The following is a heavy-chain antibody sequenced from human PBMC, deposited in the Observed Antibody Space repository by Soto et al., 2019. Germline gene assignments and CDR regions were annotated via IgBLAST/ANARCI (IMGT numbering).Heavy chain of an antibody. J-gene: IGHJ5*02. CDR3: ATDPWRGVIDSWFDP. V-gene: IGHV1-24*01. CDR1: GYTLTELS. CDR2: FDPEDGET. Sequence: GASVKVSCKVSGYTLTELSMHWVRQAPGKGLEWMGGFDPEDGETIYAQKFQGRVTMTEDTSTDTAYMELSSLRSEDTAVYYCATDPWRGVIDSWFDPWGQGTLVTVSS. D-gene: IGHD3-10*01.